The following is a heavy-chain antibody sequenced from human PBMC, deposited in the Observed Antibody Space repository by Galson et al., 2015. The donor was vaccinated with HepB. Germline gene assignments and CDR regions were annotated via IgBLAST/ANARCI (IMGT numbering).Heavy chain of an antibody. CDR2: FDPEDGET. Sequence: SVKVSCKVSGYTLTELSMHWVRQAPGKGLEWMGGFDPEDGETIYAQKFQGRVTMTEDTSTDTAYMELSSLRSEDTAVYYCATVGHLANSGYDLGQYYYYGMDVWGQGTTVTVSS. V-gene: IGHV1-24*01. CDR1: GYTLTELS. J-gene: IGHJ6*02. D-gene: IGHD5-12*01. CDR3: ATVGHLANSGYDLGQYYYYGMDV.